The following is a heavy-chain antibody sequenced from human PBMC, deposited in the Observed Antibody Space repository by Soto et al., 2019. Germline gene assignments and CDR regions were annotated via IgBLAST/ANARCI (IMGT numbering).Heavy chain of an antibody. V-gene: IGHV4-30-2*01. Sequence: QLQLQESGSGLVKPSHTLSLTCAVSVVSISSGGYAWIWIRQPPGNCMEWSGYIYHIGSTNYKPSLKSRVTMSVDRAKNQFSLKLISVTAAATAVYYWARDNNVLTRGYFEYCGQGTLVTVS. D-gene: IGHD3-10*01. CDR3: ARDNNVLTRGYFEY. CDR2: IYHIGST. CDR1: VVSISSGGYA. J-gene: IGHJ4*02.